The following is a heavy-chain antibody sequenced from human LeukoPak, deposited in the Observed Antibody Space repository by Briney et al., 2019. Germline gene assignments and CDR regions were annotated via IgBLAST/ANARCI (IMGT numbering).Heavy chain of an antibody. Sequence: PGRSLRLSCAASGFTCSSYGMHWVRQAPGKGLEWVAVIWYDGSNKYYADSVKGRFTISRDNSKNTLYLQMNSLRAEDTAVYYCARDRDYYFDYWGQGTLVTVSS. CDR2: IWYDGSNK. V-gene: IGHV3-33*01. CDR3: ARDRDYYFDY. D-gene: IGHD3-10*01. CDR1: GFTCSSYG. J-gene: IGHJ4*02.